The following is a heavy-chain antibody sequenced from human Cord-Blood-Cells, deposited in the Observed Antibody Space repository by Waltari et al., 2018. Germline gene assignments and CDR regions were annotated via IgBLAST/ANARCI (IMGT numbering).Heavy chain of an antibody. Sequence: SYWISWVRQMPGKGLEWMGRIDPSDSYTNYSPSFQGHVTISADKSISTAYLQWSSLKASDTAMYYCARHGGSSWYFYFDYWGQGTLVTVSS. CDR3: ARHGGSSWYFYFDY. J-gene: IGHJ4*02. CDR1: SYW. CDR2: IDPSDSYT. V-gene: IGHV5-10-1*01. D-gene: IGHD6-13*01.